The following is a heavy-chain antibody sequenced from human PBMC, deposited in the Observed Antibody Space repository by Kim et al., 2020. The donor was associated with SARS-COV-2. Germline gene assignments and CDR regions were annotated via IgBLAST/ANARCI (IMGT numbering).Heavy chain of an antibody. V-gene: IGHV1-2*06. CDR2: INPNSGGT. D-gene: IGHD3-16*01. Sequence: ASVKVSCKASGYTFTGYYMHWVRQAPGQGLEWMGRINPNSGGTNYAQKFQGRVTMTRDTSISTAYMELSRLRSDDTAVYYCARVLNILGVELGDPWGQGTLVTVSS. CDR3: ARVLNILGVELGDP. J-gene: IGHJ5*02. CDR1: GYTFTGYY.